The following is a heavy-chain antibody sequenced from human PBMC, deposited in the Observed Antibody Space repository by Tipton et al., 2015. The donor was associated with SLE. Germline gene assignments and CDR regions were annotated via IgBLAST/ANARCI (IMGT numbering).Heavy chain of an antibody. J-gene: IGHJ4*02. CDR2: LFTSGSS. CDR1: GGSIGSGSYF. CDR3: AGSSSWYEY. Sequence: TLSLTCTVSGGSIGSGSYFWAWIRQPAGKGPEWIGRLFTSGSSDYNPSLKSRVTISIDTSKNQFSLKLASVTAADTAVYYCAGSSSWYEYWGQGTLVTVSS. V-gene: IGHV4-61*02. D-gene: IGHD6-13*01.